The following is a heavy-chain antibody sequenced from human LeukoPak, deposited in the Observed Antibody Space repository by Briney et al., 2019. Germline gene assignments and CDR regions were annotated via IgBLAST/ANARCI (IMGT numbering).Heavy chain of an antibody. V-gene: IGHV1-69*04. CDR3: ARGGAYYYDSSGYLD. Sequence: SVKVSCKASGGTFSSYAISWVRQAPGQGLEWMGRIIPILGIANYAQKLQGRVTITADKSTSTAYMELSSLRSEDTAVYYCARGGAYYYDSSGYLDWGQGTLVTVSS. J-gene: IGHJ4*02. CDR1: GGTFSSYA. D-gene: IGHD3-22*01. CDR2: IIPILGIA.